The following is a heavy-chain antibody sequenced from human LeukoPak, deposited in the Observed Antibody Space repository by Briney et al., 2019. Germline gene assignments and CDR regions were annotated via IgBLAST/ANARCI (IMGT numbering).Heavy chain of an antibody. CDR1: GFTFSSYA. V-gene: IGHV3-23*01. Sequence: EGSLRLSCAASGFTFSSYAMSWVRQAPGKGLEWVSAISGSGGSTYYADSVKGRFTISRDNSKNTLYLQMNSLRAEDTAVYYCAKGEYYDSSGQPLDYWGQGTLVTVSS. CDR3: AKGEYYDSSGQPLDY. CDR2: ISGSGGST. D-gene: IGHD3-22*01. J-gene: IGHJ4*02.